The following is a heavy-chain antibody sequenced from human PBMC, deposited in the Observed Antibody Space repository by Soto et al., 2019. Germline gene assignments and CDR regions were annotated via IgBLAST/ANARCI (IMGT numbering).Heavy chain of an antibody. Sequence: QVQLVQSGAEVKKPGSSVKVSCKASGGTFSRYSITWVRQAPGHGLEWLGRILPIFGIASYAQQFQGRVTITADESTSTAYMELSSLRSDDTAVDYCARADRDRETELVTAAIDGMDVWGQGTTVTVS. D-gene: IGHD2-2*01. V-gene: IGHV1-69*02. CDR1: GGTFSRYS. CDR3: ARADRDRETELVTAAIDGMDV. J-gene: IGHJ6*02. CDR2: ILPIFGIA.